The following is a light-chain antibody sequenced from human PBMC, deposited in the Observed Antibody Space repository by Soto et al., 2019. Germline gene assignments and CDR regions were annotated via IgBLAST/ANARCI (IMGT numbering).Light chain of an antibody. V-gene: IGKV1-33*01. CDR3: QQYDDLPIT. CDR1: HALSFF. J-gene: IGKJ5*01. Sequence: DIQMTQSQSSFPASLGDRVTILCQAGHALSFFLNWYQQTPGKPPKLLIYDTSNLATGVPSRFSGSGSGTDFTFTISSLQPEDIATYYCQQYDDLPITFGQGTRLEI. CDR2: DTS.